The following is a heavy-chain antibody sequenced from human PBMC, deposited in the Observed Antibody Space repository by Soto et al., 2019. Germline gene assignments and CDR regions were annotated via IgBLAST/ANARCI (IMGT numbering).Heavy chain of an antibody. CDR1: GGTFSSYT. Sequence: QVQLVQSGAEVKKPGSSVKISCKASGGTFSSYTITWVRQAPGQGLEWMGRIILILGIANYAQKFQGRVTSTADKSTSTAYMALSSLRSEDTAVYYCASEDCSGGSCYSNYWGQGTLITVSS. CDR2: IILILGIA. V-gene: IGHV1-69*02. CDR3: ASEDCSGGSCYSNY. J-gene: IGHJ4*02. D-gene: IGHD2-15*01.